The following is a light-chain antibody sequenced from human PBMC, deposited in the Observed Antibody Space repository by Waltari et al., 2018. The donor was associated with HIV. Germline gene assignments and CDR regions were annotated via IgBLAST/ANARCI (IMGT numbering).Light chain of an antibody. CDR3: QQSYYSPT. J-gene: IGKJ3*01. V-gene: IGKV1-39*01. CDR1: QNVKTY. CDR2: SAT. Sequence: DIQMTQSPSSLSASIGDGVNITCRASQNVKTYLNWYQQKTGQAPKILIYSATILQTGVPSRFSGSGSGTEFTLTITNLQPEDFAVYFCQQSYYSPTFGPGTTVDTK.